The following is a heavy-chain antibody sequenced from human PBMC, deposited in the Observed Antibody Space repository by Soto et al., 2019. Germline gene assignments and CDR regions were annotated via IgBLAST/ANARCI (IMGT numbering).Heavy chain of an antibody. Sequence: SETLSLTCTVSGGSISSYYWSWIRQPAGKGLEWIGRIYTSGSTNYNPSLKSRVTMSVDTSKNQFSLKLSSVTAADTAVYYCARVVLQQQPVGAVCFDHWGQGTLVTVSA. V-gene: IGHV4-4*07. D-gene: IGHD6-13*01. J-gene: IGHJ5*02. CDR2: IYTSGST. CDR3: ARVVLQQQPVGAVCFDH. CDR1: GGSISSYY.